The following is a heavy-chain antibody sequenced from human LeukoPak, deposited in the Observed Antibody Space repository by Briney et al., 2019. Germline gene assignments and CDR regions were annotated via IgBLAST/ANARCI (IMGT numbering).Heavy chain of an antibody. CDR2: ISSSSSYI. D-gene: IGHD3-22*01. J-gene: IGHJ4*02. V-gene: IGHV3-21*01. CDR3: AREPLTYDSSGYYLGGYFDY. Sequence: PGGSLRLSCAASGFTFSNYGMNWVRQAPGKGLEWVSSISSSSSYIYYADSVKGRFTISRDNAKNSLYLQMNSLRAEDTAVYYCAREPLTYDSSGYYLGGYFDYWGQGTLVTVSS. CDR1: GFTFSNYG.